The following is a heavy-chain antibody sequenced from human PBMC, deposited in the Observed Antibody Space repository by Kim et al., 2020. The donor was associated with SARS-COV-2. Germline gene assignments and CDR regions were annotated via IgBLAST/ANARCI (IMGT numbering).Heavy chain of an antibody. J-gene: IGHJ3*02. CDR1: GGSISSSSYY. CDR2: IYYSGST. Sequence: SETLSLTCTVSGGSISSSSYYWGWIRQPPGKGLEWIGSIYYSGSTYYNPSLKSRVTISVDTSKNQFSLKLSSVTAADTAVYYCAREFIAPNGLEGRDDAFDIWGQGTMVTVSS. V-gene: IGHV4-39*07. D-gene: IGHD6-13*01. CDR3: AREFIAPNGLEGRDDAFDI.